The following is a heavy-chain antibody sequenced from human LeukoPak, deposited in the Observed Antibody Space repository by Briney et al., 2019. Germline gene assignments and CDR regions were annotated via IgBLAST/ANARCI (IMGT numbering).Heavy chain of an antibody. CDR1: GFTVSNNY. D-gene: IGHD1-7*01. J-gene: IGHJ1*01. Sequence: PGGSLRLSCTVSGFTVSNNYMSWVRQAPGKGLEWVSVIYGGRNNTVYADSVKGRFTISRDNSKNTLYLQMNSLRAEDTAVYYCARDGLELRGFIYFQHWDQGTLVTVSS. CDR2: IYGGRNNT. V-gene: IGHV3-66*01. CDR3: ARDGLELRGFIYFQH.